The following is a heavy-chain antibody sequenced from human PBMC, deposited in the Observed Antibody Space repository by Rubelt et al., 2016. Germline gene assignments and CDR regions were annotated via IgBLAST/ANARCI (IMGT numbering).Heavy chain of an antibody. D-gene: IGHD3-10*01. J-gene: IGHJ5*02. CDR1: GDSLNSYY. Sequence: QVQLQESGPGLVKASETLSLTCAVSGDSLNSYYYCWVRQPPGKGLEWIGYIYYSGSTNYNPSLTSRVPISVDTSKNQFSVKLSFVTAADTAVYYCARRRGATGWFDPWGQGTLVTVSS. CDR2: IYYSGST. V-gene: IGHV4-59*08. CDR3: ARRRGATGWFDP.